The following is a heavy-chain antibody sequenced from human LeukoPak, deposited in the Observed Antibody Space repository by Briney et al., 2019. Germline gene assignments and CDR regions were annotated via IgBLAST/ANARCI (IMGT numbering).Heavy chain of an antibody. CDR2: ITGNGDYT. V-gene: IGHV3-23*01. CDR3: ARGSYYDYVWGSYRRNAFDI. Sequence: GGSLRLSCAASRFTFSNYAMSWVRQAPGKGLEWVSAITGNGDYTDYADSVKGRFTISRDNSKTTAYLQMNSLRAEDTAVYYCARGSYYDYVWGSYRRNAFDIWGQGTMVTVSS. J-gene: IGHJ3*02. CDR1: RFTFSNYA. D-gene: IGHD3-16*02.